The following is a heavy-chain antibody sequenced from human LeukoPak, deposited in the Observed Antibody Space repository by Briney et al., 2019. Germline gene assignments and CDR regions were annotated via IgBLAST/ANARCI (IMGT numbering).Heavy chain of an antibody. V-gene: IGHV1-69*13. D-gene: IGHD2-2*01. CDR3: ATGQGYCSSTSCHLPGPYYYMDV. J-gene: IGHJ6*03. CDR2: IIPIFGTA. Sequence: GASVKVSCKASGGTFSSYAISWVRQAPGQGLEWMGGIIPIFGTANYAQKFQGRVTITADESTSTAYMELSSLRSEDTAVYYCATGQGYCSSTSCHLPGPYYYMDVWGKGTTVTVSS. CDR1: GGTFSSYA.